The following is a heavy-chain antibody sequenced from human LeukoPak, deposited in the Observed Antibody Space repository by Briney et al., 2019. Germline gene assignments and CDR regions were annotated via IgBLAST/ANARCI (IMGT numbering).Heavy chain of an antibody. D-gene: IGHD3-22*01. CDR2: ISGGGVNT. CDR1: GFTFSSYA. Sequence: GGSLRLSCAASGFTFSSYAMSWVRQAPGKGLEWVSAISGGGVNTYYADSVRGRFTISRDNSKNMLYLQMNSLRAEDTAVYYCAKTLGYSGYFSPWGQGTLVTVSS. V-gene: IGHV3-23*01. J-gene: IGHJ5*02. CDR3: AKTLGYSGYFSP.